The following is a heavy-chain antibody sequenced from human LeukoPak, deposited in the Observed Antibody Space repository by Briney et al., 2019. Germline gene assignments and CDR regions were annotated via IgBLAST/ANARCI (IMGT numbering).Heavy chain of an antibody. D-gene: IGHD2-2*01. J-gene: IGHJ4*02. V-gene: IGHV3-23*01. Sequence: GGSLRLSCAASGFTFSSYAMSWVRQAPGKGLEWFSAISGSGGSTYYADSMKGRFTISRDNSKNTLYLQMNSLRAEDTAVYYCAKVVPAYQIVDYWGQGTLVTVSS. CDR3: AKVVPAYQIVDY. CDR1: GFTFSSYA. CDR2: ISGSGGST.